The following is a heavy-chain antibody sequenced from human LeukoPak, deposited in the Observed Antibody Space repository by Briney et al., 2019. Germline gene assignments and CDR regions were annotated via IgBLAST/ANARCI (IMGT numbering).Heavy chain of an antibody. CDR3: ARGSSNVAARNNWFDP. J-gene: IGHJ5*02. Sequence: GGSLRLSCAGSGFTFSSYDMNWVRQAPGKGLEWVSSISGSSSYIYYADSVKDRFTISRDNAKNSLYLQMNSLRVEDRAVYYCARGSSNVAARNNWFDPWGQGTLVTVSS. D-gene: IGHD6-6*01. CDR1: GFTFSSYD. V-gene: IGHV3-21*01. CDR2: ISGSSSYI.